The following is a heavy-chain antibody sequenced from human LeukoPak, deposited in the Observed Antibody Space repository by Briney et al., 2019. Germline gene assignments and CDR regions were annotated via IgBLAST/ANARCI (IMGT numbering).Heavy chain of an antibody. V-gene: IGHV1-18*04. D-gene: IGHD3-10*01. Sequence: ASVKVSCKASGYAFTGYYMHWVRQAPGQGLEWMGWISAYNGNTNYAQKLQGRVTMTTDTSTSTAYMELRSLRSDDTAVYYCARDMVRGVHNWFDPWGQGTLVTVSS. J-gene: IGHJ5*02. CDR2: ISAYNGNT. CDR1: GYAFTGYY. CDR3: ARDMVRGVHNWFDP.